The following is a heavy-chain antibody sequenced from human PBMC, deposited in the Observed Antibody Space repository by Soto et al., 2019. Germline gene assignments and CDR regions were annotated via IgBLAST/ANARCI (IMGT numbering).Heavy chain of an antibody. CDR1: GGSISSSSYY. D-gene: IGHD6-6*01. V-gene: IGHV4-39*01. CDR2: IYYSGST. J-gene: IGHJ6*03. CDR3: ARLGDEYSSSSRYYYYYMDV. Sequence: PSETLSLTCTVSGGSISSSSYYWGWIRQPPGKGLEWIGSIYYSGSTYYNPSLKSRVTISVDTSKNQFSLKLSSVTAADTAVYYCARLGDEYSSSSRYYYYYMDVWGKGTTVTVSS.